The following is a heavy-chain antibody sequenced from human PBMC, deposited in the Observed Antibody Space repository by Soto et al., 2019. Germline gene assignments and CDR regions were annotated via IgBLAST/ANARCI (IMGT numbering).Heavy chain of an antibody. V-gene: IGHV3-30-3*01. CDR2: ISYDGSNK. J-gene: IGHJ6*02. D-gene: IGHD3-10*01. CDR1: GFTFSSYA. Sequence: PGGSLRLSCAASGFTFSSYAMHWVRQAPGKGLEWVAVISYDGSNKYNADSVKGRFTISRDNSKNTLYLQMNSLRAEDTAVYYCARDGVTMVRGVYYGMDVWGQGTTVTVSS. CDR3: ARDGVTMVRGVYYGMDV.